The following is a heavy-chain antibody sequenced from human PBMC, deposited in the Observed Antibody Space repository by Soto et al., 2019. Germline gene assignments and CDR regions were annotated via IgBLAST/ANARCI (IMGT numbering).Heavy chain of an antibody. V-gene: IGHV4-31*01. CDR2: IYYSGST. D-gene: IGHD5-12*01. Sequence: QVQLQESGPGLVKPSQTLSLTCTVSGGSISSGGYYWSWIRQHPGKGLEWIGYIYYSGSTYYTPSLKSLVTISVDPSKNQFSLKLSSVTAADTAVYYCAAISRAYSGYEFDYWGQGTLVTVSS. CDR3: AAISRAYSGYEFDY. CDR1: GGSISSGGYY. J-gene: IGHJ4*02.